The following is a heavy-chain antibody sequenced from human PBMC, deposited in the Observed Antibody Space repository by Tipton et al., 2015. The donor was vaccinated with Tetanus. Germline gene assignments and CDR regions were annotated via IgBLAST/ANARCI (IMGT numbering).Heavy chain of an antibody. V-gene: IGHV3-48*01. J-gene: IGHJ4*02. CDR1: GFTLRSYS. CDR2: ISTTGNTI. CDR3: ASSTVTR. D-gene: IGHD4-17*01. Sequence: SLRLSCAASGFTLRSYSMNWVRQAPGKGLEWVSYISTTGNTIFYADSVKGRFTISRDNANNLLYLQMTSLRREDTAVYYCASSTVTRWGPGTLVTVSS.